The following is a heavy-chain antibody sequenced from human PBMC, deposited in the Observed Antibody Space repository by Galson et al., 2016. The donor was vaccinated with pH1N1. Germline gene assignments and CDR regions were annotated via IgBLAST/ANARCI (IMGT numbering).Heavy chain of an antibody. CDR2: ISGSGGYT. D-gene: IGHD3-10*02. J-gene: IGHJ3*01. Sequence: SLRLSCAASGSTFSSYAMSWVRQAPGKGLEWVSAISGSGGYTYFADSVQGRFTISRDNSKNALYLQMNTLRAEDTAVYYCARDNLRGSGSPDASDVWGQGTMVTVSS. V-gene: IGHV3-23*01. CDR3: ARDNLRGSGSPDASDV. CDR1: GSTFSSYA.